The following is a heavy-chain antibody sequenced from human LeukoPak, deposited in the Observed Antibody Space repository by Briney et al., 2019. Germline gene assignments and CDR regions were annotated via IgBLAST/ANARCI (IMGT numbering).Heavy chain of an antibody. D-gene: IGHD3-10*01. CDR2: ISAYNGNT. J-gene: IGHJ4*02. CDR1: GYTFTSYG. V-gene: IGHV1-18*01. CDR3: ARENSHYYGSGSYYPTFDY. Sequence: ASVKVSCKASGYTFTSYGISWVRQAPGQGLEWMGWISAYNGNTNYAQKLQGGVTMTTDTSTSTAYMELRSLRSDDTAVYYCARENSHYYGSGSYYPTFDYWGQGTLVTVSS.